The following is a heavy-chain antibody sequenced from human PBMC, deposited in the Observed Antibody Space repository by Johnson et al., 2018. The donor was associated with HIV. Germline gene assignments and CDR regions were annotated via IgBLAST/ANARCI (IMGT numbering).Heavy chain of an antibody. CDR3: ARASVSSPRYSSSSDDAFDI. J-gene: IGHJ3*02. Sequence: QVQLVESGGGVVQPGRSLRLSCAASGFTFSSYAMSWVRQAPGKGLEWVAVISYDGSNKYYADSVRGRFTISRDNSKNTLYLQMNSLRAEDTAVYYCARASVSSPRYSSSSDDAFDIWGQGTMVTVSS. CDR2: ISYDGSNK. D-gene: IGHD6-6*01. V-gene: IGHV3-30*04. CDR1: GFTFSSYA.